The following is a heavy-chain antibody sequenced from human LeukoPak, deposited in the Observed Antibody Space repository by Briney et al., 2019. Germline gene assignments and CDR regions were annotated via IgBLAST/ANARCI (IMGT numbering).Heavy chain of an antibody. J-gene: IGHJ4*02. CDR2: INSCADDI. Sequence: PGGSLRLSCAASGFTFSLYALNWVRQAPGKGLEWVAYINSCADDIHYAASLRGRFTISRDDATNTLYLQLSSLRAEDTAVYYCARDTIQPGLIDDWGQGTLVTVSS. CDR3: ARDTIQPGLIDD. CDR1: GFTFSLYA. D-gene: IGHD2-2*01. V-gene: IGHV3-21*05.